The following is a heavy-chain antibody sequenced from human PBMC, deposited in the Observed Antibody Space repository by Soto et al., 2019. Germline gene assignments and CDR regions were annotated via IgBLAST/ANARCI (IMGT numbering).Heavy chain of an antibody. D-gene: IGHD6-19*01. CDR3: ARAVGDPLYYLDY. CDR1: SDSISSYY. V-gene: IGHV4-59*08. Sequence: QVQLQESGPGLVRPSETLSLTCTVSSDSISSYYWIWIRQSPGKGLEWIGYTDYRGNTNYNPSLKSRVTVSGDTSKNPFSLRLSSATAADTAVYYCARAVGDPLYYLDYWGQGTLVTVSS. CDR2: TDYRGNT. J-gene: IGHJ4*02.